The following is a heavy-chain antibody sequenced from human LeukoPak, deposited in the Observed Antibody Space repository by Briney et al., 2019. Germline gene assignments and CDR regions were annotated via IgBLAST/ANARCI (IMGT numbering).Heavy chain of an antibody. Sequence: GSLRLSCAASGFTFSSYAMSWVRQAPGKGLEWIGEINHSGSTNYNPSLKSRVTISVDTSKNQFSLKLSSVTAADTAVYYCAGGQNRWGLRRGGYFDYWGQGTLVTVSS. CDR3: AGGQNRWGLRRGGYFDY. D-gene: IGHD1-26*01. CDR2: INHSGST. CDR1: GFTFSSYA. V-gene: IGHV4-34*01. J-gene: IGHJ4*02.